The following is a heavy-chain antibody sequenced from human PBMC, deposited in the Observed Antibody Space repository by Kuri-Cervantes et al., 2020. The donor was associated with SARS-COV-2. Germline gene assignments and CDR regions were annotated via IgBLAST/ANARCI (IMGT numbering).Heavy chain of an antibody. D-gene: IGHD3-22*01. J-gene: IGHJ3*02. CDR1: GGSFSAYY. Sequence: SETLSLTCAVYGGSFSAYYWSWIRQPPGKGLEWIGEINHSGSTNYNPSLKSRVTISVDTSKNQFSLKLSSVTAADTAVYYCARDLMTHDYYDRLDAFDIWGQGTMVTVSS. CDR3: ARDLMTHDYYDRLDAFDI. V-gene: IGHV4-34*01. CDR2: INHSGST.